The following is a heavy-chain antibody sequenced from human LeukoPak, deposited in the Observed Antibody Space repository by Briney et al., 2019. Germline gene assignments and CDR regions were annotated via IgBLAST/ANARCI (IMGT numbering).Heavy chain of an antibody. Sequence: AAVKVSYKATGYTFNVYYIHWLRQAPGQGLEWMGWISAYNGNTNYAQKLQGRVTMTTDTSTSTAYMELRSLRSDDTAVYYCARSAVAGTNWFDPWGQGTLVTVSS. CDR3: ARSAVAGTNWFDP. D-gene: IGHD6-19*01. J-gene: IGHJ5*02. V-gene: IGHV1-18*04. CDR2: ISAYNGNT. CDR1: GYTFNVYY.